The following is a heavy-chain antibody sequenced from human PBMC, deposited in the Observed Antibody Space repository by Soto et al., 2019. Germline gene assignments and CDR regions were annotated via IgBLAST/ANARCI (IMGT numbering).Heavy chain of an antibody. CDR2: MSYSGST. CDR1: GGSISSADSY. D-gene: IGHD3-10*01. J-gene: IGHJ4*01. CDR3: ARGRDGSSYNYFDN. Sequence: PSETLSLTCTVSGGSISSADSYWSWIRQPPGKGLERIGYMSYSGSTYHNPSLRSRVTVSLDASKNQFSLKLSSVTAADTAVYYCARGRDGSSYNYFDNWGHGTLVTVSS. V-gene: IGHV4-30-4*01.